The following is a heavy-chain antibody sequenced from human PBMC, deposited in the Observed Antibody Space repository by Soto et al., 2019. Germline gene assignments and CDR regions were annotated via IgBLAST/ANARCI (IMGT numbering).Heavy chain of an antibody. J-gene: IGHJ4*02. Sequence: EVQLVESGGGLVQPGGSLRLSCAASGFTFSRFWMHWVRQAPGKGLEWVSRINTDGSSTTYADSVKGRFTISRDNAKNTLYLQMDSLRAEETGVYSCTRDPGAYRSTCSFYFDSWGQGTLVTVSS. CDR1: GFTFSRFW. CDR3: TRDPGAYRSTCSFYFDS. V-gene: IGHV3-74*01. D-gene: IGHD6-13*01. CDR2: INTDGSST.